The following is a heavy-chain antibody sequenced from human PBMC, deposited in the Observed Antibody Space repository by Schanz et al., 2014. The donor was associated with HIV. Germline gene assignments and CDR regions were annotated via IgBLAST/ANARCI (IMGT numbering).Heavy chain of an antibody. J-gene: IGHJ4*02. V-gene: IGHV1-2*02. CDR3: ARNEFRLLPFDF. D-gene: IGHD2-21*02. Sequence: QVQLVQSGAEVKKPGSSVMVSCKTSGGTFTNYAISWVRQAPGQGLQWMGWVKPNNGDTYYPQKFRGRVTMTRDTPITTVFMELSGLRSDDTAVYFCARNEFRLLPFDFWGQGTLVTVSS. CDR2: VKPNNGDT. CDR1: GGTFTNYA.